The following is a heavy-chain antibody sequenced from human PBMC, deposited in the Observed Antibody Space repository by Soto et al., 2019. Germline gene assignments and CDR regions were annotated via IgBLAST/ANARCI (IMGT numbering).Heavy chain of an antibody. CDR2: ISYDGSNK. V-gene: IGHV3-30-3*01. Sequence: VQLVESGGGVVQPGRSLRLSCAASGFTFSSYAMHWVRQAPGKGLEWVAVISYDGSNKYYADSVKGRFTISRDNSKNTLYLQMNSLRAEDTAVYYCARDRRWRERPYFDLWGRGTLVTVSS. D-gene: IGHD1-26*01. CDR3: ARDRRWRERPYFDL. J-gene: IGHJ2*01. CDR1: GFTFSSYA.